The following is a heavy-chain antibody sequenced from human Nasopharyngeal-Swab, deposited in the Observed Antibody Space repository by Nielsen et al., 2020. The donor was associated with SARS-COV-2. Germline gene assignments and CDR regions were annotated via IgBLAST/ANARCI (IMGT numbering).Heavy chain of an antibody. V-gene: IGHV1-3*01. Sequence: ASVKVSCKASGYTFTSYAMHWVRQAPGQRLEGMGWINAGNGNTKYSQKFQGRVTMTRDTSTSTVYMELSSLRSEDTAVYYCARDRLRLRDYITMVRGVVPYGMDVWGQGTTVTASS. CDR3: ARDRLRLRDYITMVRGVVPYGMDV. CDR1: GYTFTSYA. D-gene: IGHD3-10*01. CDR2: INAGNGNT. J-gene: IGHJ6*02.